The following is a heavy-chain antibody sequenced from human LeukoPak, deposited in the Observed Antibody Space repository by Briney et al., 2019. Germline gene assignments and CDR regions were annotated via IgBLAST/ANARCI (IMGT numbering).Heavy chain of an antibody. Sequence: GGSLRLSCEPSGFTVSSNYMSWVRQAPGKGLEWVSIIYTNSRTSYADSVRDRFAISRDNSKNTMYLQMNSLRVEDTAIYYCARIVGGPENFWGQGTLVTVSS. V-gene: IGHV3-53*01. CDR2: IYTNSRT. CDR3: ARIVGGPENF. CDR1: GFTVSSNY. J-gene: IGHJ4*02. D-gene: IGHD1-26*01.